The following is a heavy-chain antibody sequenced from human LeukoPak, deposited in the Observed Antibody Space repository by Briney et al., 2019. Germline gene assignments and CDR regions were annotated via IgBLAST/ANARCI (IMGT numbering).Heavy chain of an antibody. Sequence: GGSLRLSCVGSGFTLSIYWMYWIRQSPGKGLLWVARINPDGSIADYTDSVKGRFTISRDNVKNTLYLQKNSLRAEDTAVYYCVREGFFDYWGQGALVTVSS. CDR1: GFTLSIYW. V-gene: IGHV3-74*01. CDR2: INPDGSIA. J-gene: IGHJ4*02. CDR3: VREGFFDY.